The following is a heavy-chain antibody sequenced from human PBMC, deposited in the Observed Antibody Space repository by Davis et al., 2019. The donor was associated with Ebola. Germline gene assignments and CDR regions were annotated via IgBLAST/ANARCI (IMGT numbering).Heavy chain of an antibody. CDR3: ARALNLYSSSWYYYYGMDV. CDR1: GFTFSSYW. Sequence: GGSLRLSCAASGFTFSSYWMSWVRQAPGKGLEWVANIKQDGSEKYYVDSVKGRFTISRDNAKNSLYLQMNSLRAEDTAVYYCARALNLYSSSWYYYYGMDVWGQGTTVTVSS. J-gene: IGHJ6*02. V-gene: IGHV3-7*03. CDR2: IKQDGSEK. D-gene: IGHD6-13*01.